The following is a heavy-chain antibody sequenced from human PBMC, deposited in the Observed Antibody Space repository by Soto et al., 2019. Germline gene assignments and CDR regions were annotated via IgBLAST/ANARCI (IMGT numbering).Heavy chain of an antibody. CDR1: GYTFNTHD. D-gene: IGHD5-12*01. CDR2: ISPYNGNT. V-gene: IGHV1-18*01. J-gene: IGHJ3*02. CDR3: ERDQTKWLTDAFDI. Sequence: QVQLVQSGAEVKKPGASVKVSCKASGYTFNTHDINWVRQATGQGLEWLGWISPYNGNTNYAQKFQGRITMTTDTSTSTVYMDLRSLRTDDTAVYYCERDQTKWLTDAFDIWGQGTMVVVSS.